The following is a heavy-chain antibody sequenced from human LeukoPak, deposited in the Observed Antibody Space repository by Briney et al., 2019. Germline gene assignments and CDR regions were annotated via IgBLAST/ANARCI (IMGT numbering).Heavy chain of an antibody. J-gene: IGHJ4*02. CDR1: GYTFTSYY. CDR2: INPNGGST. CDR3: ARAPEYYYDSSGYYYGPLFDY. V-gene: IGHV1-46*01. D-gene: IGHD3-22*01. Sequence: ASVKVSCKASGYTFTSYYMHWVRQAPGQGLEWMGIINPNGGSTSYAQKFQGRVTMTRDTSTSTVYMELSSLRSEDTAVYYCARAPEYYYDSSGYYYGPLFDYWGQGTLVTVSS.